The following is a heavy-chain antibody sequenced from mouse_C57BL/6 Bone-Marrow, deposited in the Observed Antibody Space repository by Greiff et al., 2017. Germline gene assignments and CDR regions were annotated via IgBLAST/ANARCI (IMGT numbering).Heavy chain of an antibody. J-gene: IGHJ1*03. CDR1: GYTFTSYW. CDR3: AREGLLRYFHA. Sequence: VQLQQPVAELVLPGASVKLSCKASGYTFTSYWMHWVKQRPGQGLEWIGEIDPSDSYTNYNQKFKGKSTLTVDKSSSTAYMQLSSLTSEDSAFYYCAREGLLRYFHARGTGATRPVS. V-gene: IGHV1-69*01. CDR2: IDPSDSYT. D-gene: IGHD2-3*01.